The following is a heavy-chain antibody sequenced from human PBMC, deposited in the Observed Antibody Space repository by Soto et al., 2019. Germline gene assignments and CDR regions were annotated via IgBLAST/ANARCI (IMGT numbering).Heavy chain of an antibody. Sequence: GGSLRLSCAVSGFTFSSYWMTWVRQAPGKGLEWVANIKQDGSERYYVDSVKGRFTISRDNSKNTLYLQMNSLRAEDTAVYYCAKDPRYCSGGTCFPEGEHWLDSWGQGTLVTVSS. J-gene: IGHJ5*01. CDR2: IKQDGSER. CDR1: GFTFSSYW. CDR3: AKDPRYCSGGTCFPEGEHWLDS. V-gene: IGHV3-7*01. D-gene: IGHD2-15*01.